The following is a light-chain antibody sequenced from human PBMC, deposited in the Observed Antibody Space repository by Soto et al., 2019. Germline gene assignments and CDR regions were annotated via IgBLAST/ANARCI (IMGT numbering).Light chain of an antibody. CDR2: AAS. J-gene: IGKJ4*01. Sequence: DIQMTQSPSSLSASVGDRVTINCRASQNINTHLNWYQQKPGQAPKLLILAASSLESGVPSRFSGSGSGTEFTLSISTVQIEDFATYYCQQSYSFPLTFGGGTKVDIK. CDR1: QNINTH. V-gene: IGKV1-39*01. CDR3: QQSYSFPLT.